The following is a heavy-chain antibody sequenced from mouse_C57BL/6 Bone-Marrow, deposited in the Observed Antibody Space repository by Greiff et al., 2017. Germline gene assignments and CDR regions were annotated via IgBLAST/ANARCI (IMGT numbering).Heavy chain of an antibody. J-gene: IGHJ2*01. Sequence: QVQLQQSGAELARPGASVKLSCKASGYTFTSYGISWVKQRTGQGLEWIGEIYPRSGNTYYNEKFKGKATLTAEKSSSTAYMGLRSLTSEDSAVYFCARAFQLGPLDYWGQGTTRTGSS. CDR3: ARAFQLGPLDY. V-gene: IGHV1-81*01. D-gene: IGHD4-1*02. CDR1: GYTFTSYG. CDR2: IYPRSGNT.